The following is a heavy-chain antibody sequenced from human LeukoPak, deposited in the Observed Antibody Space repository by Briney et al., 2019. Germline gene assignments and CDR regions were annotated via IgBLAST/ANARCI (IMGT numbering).Heavy chain of an antibody. CDR1: GFTFSSYA. D-gene: IGHD2-2*01. V-gene: IGHV3-30*02. CDR3: AKAGYCATTGCPDYYYMDV. Sequence: PGGSLRLSCAASGFTFSSYAMHWVRQAPGKGLEWVAFIRYDGSNKFYADSVKGRFTISRDTPKNTLYLQMNSLTTEDSAMYYCAKAGYCATTGCPDYYYMDVWGRGTTVTVSS. J-gene: IGHJ6*03. CDR2: IRYDGSNK.